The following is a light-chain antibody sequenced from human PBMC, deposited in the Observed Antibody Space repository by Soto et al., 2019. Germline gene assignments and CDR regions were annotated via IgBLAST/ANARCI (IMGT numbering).Light chain of an antibody. V-gene: IGLV2-14*01. Sequence: QSALTQPASVSGSPGQSITISCTGTNSDVGGYDYVSWYQQHPDKAPKFMIYEVTNRPSGVSHRFSGSKSGNTASLTISGLPAEDEADYYCSSYTSSSTLVFGGGTKVTVL. J-gene: IGLJ3*02. CDR2: EVT. CDR3: SSYTSSSTLV. CDR1: NSDVGGYDY.